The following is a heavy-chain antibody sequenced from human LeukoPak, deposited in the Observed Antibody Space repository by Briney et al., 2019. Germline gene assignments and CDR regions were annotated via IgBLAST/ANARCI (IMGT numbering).Heavy chain of an antibody. V-gene: IGHV1-8*01. CDR2: MNPNSGNT. Sequence: ASVKVSCKASGYTFTSYDINWVRQATGQGLEWMGWMNPNSGNTGYAQKFQGRVTMTRNTSISTACMELSSLRSEDTAVYYCARVRRSCSGGSCYSFNYWGQGTLVTVSS. D-gene: IGHD2-15*01. J-gene: IGHJ4*02. CDR1: GYTFTSYD. CDR3: ARVRRSCSGGSCYSFNY.